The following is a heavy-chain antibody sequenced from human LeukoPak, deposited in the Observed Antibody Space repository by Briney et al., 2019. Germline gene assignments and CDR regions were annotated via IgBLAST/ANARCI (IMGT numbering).Heavy chain of an antibody. J-gene: IGHJ5*02. CDR2: IYTSGST. D-gene: IGHD1-7*01. V-gene: IGHV4-61*02. CDR1: GGSISSGSYY. CDR3: ARTVTGTTWFDP. Sequence: SQTLSLTCTVSGGSISSGSYYWSWIRQPAGKGLEWIGRIYTSGSTNYNPSLKSRVTISVDTSKNQFSLKLSSVTAADTAVYYCARTVTGTTWFDPRGQGTLVTVSS.